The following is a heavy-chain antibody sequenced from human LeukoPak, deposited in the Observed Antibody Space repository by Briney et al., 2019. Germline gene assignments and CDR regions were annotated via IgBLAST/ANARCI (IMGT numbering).Heavy chain of an antibody. CDR3: ARDRKVAGTQYYYYGMDV. V-gene: IGHV4-59*01. CDR1: GGSISSYY. D-gene: IGHD6-19*01. CDR2: IYYSGST. J-gene: IGHJ6*02. Sequence: PSETLSLTCTVSGGSISSYYWSWIRQPPGKGLEWIGYIYYSGSTNYNPSLKSRVTISVDTSKNQFSLKLSSVTAADTAVYYCARDRKVAGTQYYYYGMDVWGQGTTVTVSS.